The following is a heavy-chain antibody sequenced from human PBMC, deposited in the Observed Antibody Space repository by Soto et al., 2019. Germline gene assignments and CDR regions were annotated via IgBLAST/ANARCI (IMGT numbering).Heavy chain of an antibody. CDR1: GFTLSSSA. J-gene: IGHJ6*02. V-gene: IGHV1-58*01. CDR3: AAAILGQPPYFYDMDV. Sequence: SVKVSCKASGFTLSSSAVQWVRQARGQGLEWIGWIVVGSDNTNYAQKFQERVTITRDMSTSTVYMELSSLRSEDTATYYCAAAILGQPPYFYDMDVWGQ. D-gene: IGHD1-26*01. CDR2: IVVGSDNT.